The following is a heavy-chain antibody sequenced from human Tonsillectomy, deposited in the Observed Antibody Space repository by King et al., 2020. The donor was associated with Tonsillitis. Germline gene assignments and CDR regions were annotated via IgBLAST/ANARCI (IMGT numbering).Heavy chain of an antibody. CDR2: IIPIFGTP. CDR3: ATRPISAAGTAYYFYDVDV. V-gene: IGHV1-69*01. CDR1: GGTFTSYA. J-gene: IGHJ6*02. D-gene: IGHD6-13*01. Sequence: VQLVESGAEVKKPGSSVKVSCKASGGTFTSYAISWVRQAPGQGLEWMGGIIPIFGTPNSAQKFQGRVTITADESTSTAYMELRNLRSEDTAVYYCATRPISAAGTAYYFYDVDVWGQGTTVPVSS.